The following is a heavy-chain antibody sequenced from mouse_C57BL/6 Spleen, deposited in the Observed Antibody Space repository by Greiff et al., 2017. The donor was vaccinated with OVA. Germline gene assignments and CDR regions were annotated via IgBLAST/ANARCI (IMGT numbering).Heavy chain of an antibody. CDR3: ARSPYDYDVDYYAMDY. Sequence: VQLQQPGAELVKPGASVKLSCKASGYTFTSYWMHWVKQRPGQGLEWIGMIHPNSGSTNYNEKFKSKATLTVDKSSSTAYMQLSSLTSEDSAVYYCARSPYDYDVDYYAMDYWGQGTSVTVSS. D-gene: IGHD2-4*01. V-gene: IGHV1-64*01. J-gene: IGHJ4*01. CDR2: IHPNSGST. CDR1: GYTFTSYW.